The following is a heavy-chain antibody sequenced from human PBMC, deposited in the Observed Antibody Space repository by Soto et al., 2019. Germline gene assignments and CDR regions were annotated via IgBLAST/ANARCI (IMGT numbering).Heavy chain of an antibody. D-gene: IGHD1-26*01. CDR1: GFTFSSYG. J-gene: IGHJ6*02. Sequence: GGPLRPSCAASGFTFSSYGMHWFRQSPGKGLEWVAVISYDGSNKYYADSVKGRFTISRDNSKNTLYLQMNSLRAEDTAVYYCAKGIAWELPFYYYGMDVWGQGTTVTVSS. CDR3: AKGIAWELPFYYYGMDV. V-gene: IGHV3-30*18. CDR2: ISYDGSNK.